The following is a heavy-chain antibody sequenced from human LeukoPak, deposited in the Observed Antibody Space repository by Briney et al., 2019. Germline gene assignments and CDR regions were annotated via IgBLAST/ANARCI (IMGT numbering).Heavy chain of an antibody. Sequence: GGSLRLSCAASGFTFSSYAMSWVRQAPGKGLEWVSAISGSGGSTYYADSVKGRFTISRDNSKNTLYLQMNSLRAEDTAVYYCAKLALPNGVVPAAIGNFQHWGQGTLVTVSS. D-gene: IGHD2-2*01. J-gene: IGHJ1*01. CDR2: ISGSGGST. V-gene: IGHV3-23*01. CDR1: GFTFSSYA. CDR3: AKLALPNGVVPAAIGNFQH.